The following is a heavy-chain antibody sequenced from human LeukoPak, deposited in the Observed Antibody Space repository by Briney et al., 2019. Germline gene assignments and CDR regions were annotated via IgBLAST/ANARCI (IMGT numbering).Heavy chain of an antibody. Sequence: ASVKVSCKASGYTFTSYDINWVRQATGQGLEWMGWMNPNSGNTGYAQKFQGRVTMTRNTSISTAYTELSSLRSEDTAVYYCARVFMYSSSWRYYYYYMDVWGKGTTVTITS. J-gene: IGHJ6*03. V-gene: IGHV1-8*01. D-gene: IGHD6-13*01. CDR3: ARVFMYSSSWRYYYYYMDV. CDR2: MNPNSGNT. CDR1: GYTFTSYD.